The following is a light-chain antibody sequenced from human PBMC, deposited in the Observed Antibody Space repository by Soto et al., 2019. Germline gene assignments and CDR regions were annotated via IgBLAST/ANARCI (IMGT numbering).Light chain of an antibody. CDR2: DVS. CDR1: SSDVGGYNY. Sequence: QSALTQPASVSGSPGQSITISCTGTSSDVGGYNYVSWYQHHPGKAPKLMLYDVSNRPSGVSNRFSGSKSGNTASLTISGLQAEDEAEYYGSAYTSSSTDVVFGGGTKLTVL. CDR3: SAYTSSSTDVV. J-gene: IGLJ2*01. V-gene: IGLV2-14*03.